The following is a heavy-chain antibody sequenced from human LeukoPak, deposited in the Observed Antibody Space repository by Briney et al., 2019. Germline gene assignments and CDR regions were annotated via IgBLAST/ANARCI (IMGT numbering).Heavy chain of an antibody. D-gene: IGHD6-13*01. Sequence: GGSLRLSCAASGFTVSSNYMSWVRRTPGKGLEWVSVLYSDGSTYYRDSVKGRSTISRDNSKNTVYLQMNALRAEDTGVYYCARDRQQLGAWFDPGGQGTLVTVSS. CDR1: GFTVSSNY. J-gene: IGHJ5*02. CDR3: ARDRQQLGAWFDP. V-gene: IGHV3-66*01. CDR2: LYSDGST.